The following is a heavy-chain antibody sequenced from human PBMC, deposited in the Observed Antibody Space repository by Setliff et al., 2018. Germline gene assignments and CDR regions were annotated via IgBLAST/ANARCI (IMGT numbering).Heavy chain of an antibody. CDR1: GFTFSDYG. J-gene: IGHJ6*03. CDR2: VRYDGSDK. CDR3: VKATVTGFYMDV. D-gene: IGHD4-4*01. Sequence: GGSLRLSCAASGFTFSDYGMHWVRQAPGKGLEWVAFVRYDGSDKNSADSVKGRFTISRDNSRNTLYLQMNSLRPEDTAVYYCVKATVTGFYMDVWGKWTTVTVSS. V-gene: IGHV3-30*02.